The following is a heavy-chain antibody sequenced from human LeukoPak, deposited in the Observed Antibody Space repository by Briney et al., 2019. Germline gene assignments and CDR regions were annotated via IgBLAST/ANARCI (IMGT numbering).Heavy chain of an antibody. Sequence: PGGSLRLSCAASGFTFNNYAMSWVRQAPGKGLEWVSLIMSGGTTYYADSVKGRFTISKDKSKDTLHLQMNSLRAEDTAVYYCAKDLPYSGWAFEIWGLWTMVTVSS. V-gene: IGHV3-23*01. D-gene: IGHD6-13*01. CDR3: AKDLPYSGWAFEI. CDR1: GFTFNNYA. J-gene: IGHJ3*02. CDR2: IMSGGTT.